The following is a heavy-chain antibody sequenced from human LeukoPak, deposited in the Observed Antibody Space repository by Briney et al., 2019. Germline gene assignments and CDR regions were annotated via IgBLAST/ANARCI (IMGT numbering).Heavy chain of an antibody. CDR2: IFYSGST. V-gene: IGHV4-59*01. CDR1: GGSISNFY. CDR3: AREGVYTDWGPHF. J-gene: IGHJ4*02. Sequence: SETLSLTCTVSGGSISNFYWSWIRQPPGKGLEWIGYIFYSGSTNYNPSLKSRVTISVDTSKNQFSLKLRSVTAADTAVYYCAREGVYTDWGPHFWGQGTLVTVSS. D-gene: IGHD3-16*01.